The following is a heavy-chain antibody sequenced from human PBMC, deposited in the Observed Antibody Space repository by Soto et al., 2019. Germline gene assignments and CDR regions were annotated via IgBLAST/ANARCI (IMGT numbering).Heavy chain of an antibody. CDR2: IILIFGTT. D-gene: IGHD6-6*01. CDR1: GGTLGTYA. J-gene: IGHJ6*02. V-gene: IGHV1-69*01. CDR3: ARVFSRSTTQRVYHYYGMDI. Sequence: QVQLVQSGAEVKQSGSSVKVACKTSGGTLGTYAITWVRQAPGQGLEWLGGIILIFGTTNYAQKFQGRVTITADESTSTAYMELSSLRSEDTAVYSCARVFSRSTTQRVYHYYGMDIWGQGTTVTVSS.